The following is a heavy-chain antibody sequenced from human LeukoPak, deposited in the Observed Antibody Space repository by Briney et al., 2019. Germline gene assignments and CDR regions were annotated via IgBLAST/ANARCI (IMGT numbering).Heavy chain of an antibody. CDR1: GGSIRSYY. V-gene: IGHV4-4*09. D-gene: IGHD1-1*01. CDR2: IYTSWNT. Sequence: SETLSLTFTVPGGSIRSYYWSWIRQPPGKGLEWSGYIYTSWNTNYNPSLKSRVTISLDTSNNQSALNLSSLTAADTARCYCQSLEGKFDPWGQGTLVTVSS. J-gene: IGHJ5*02. CDR3: QSLEGKFDP.